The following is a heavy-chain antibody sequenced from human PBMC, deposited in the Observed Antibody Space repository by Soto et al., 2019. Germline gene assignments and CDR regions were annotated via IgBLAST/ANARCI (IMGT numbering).Heavy chain of an antibody. CDR3: ATGRGLYCYAGMDV. Sequence: EVQLLESGGGLVQPGGSLRLSCAASGFTFSSYAMSWVRQAPGKGLEWVSAISGSGGSTYYADSVKGRFTISRDNSKNTRYLQMNSLRAEDTAVYYCATGRGLYCYAGMDVWVQGTTVTVSS. V-gene: IGHV3-23*01. J-gene: IGHJ6*02. CDR1: GFTFSSYA. CDR2: ISGSGGST.